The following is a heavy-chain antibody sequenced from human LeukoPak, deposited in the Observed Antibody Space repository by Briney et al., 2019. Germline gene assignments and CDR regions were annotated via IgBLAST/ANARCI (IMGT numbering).Heavy chain of an antibody. J-gene: IGHJ4*02. CDR3: ATTSPHPYYDFWSGYYRFDY. Sequence: ASVKVSCKVSGYTLTELSMHWVRQAPGKGLEWMGGFDPEGGETIYAQKFQGRVTMTEDTSTDTAYMELSSLRSEDTAVYYCATTSPHPYYDFWSGYYRFDYWGQGTLVTVSS. V-gene: IGHV1-24*01. D-gene: IGHD3-3*01. CDR2: FDPEGGET. CDR1: GYTLTELS.